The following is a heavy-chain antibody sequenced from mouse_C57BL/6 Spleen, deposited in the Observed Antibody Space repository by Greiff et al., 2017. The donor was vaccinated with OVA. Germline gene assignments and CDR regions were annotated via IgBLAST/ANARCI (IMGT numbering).Heavy chain of an antibody. CDR3: AREDLLLRGGFAY. CDR2: ISYDGSN. J-gene: IGHJ3*01. D-gene: IGHD1-1*01. CDR1: GYSITSGYY. Sequence: VQLQQSGPGLVKPSQSLSLTCSVTGYSITSGYYWNWIRQFPGNKLEWMGYISYDGSNNYNPSLKNRISITRDTSKNQFFLKLNSVTTEDTATYYCAREDLLLRGGFAYWGQGTLVTVSA. V-gene: IGHV3-6*01.